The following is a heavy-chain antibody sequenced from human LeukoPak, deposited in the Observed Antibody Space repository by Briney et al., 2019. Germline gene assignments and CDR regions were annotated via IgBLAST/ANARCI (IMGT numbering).Heavy chain of an antibody. V-gene: IGHV1-69*04. D-gene: IGHD5-24*01. Sequence: RRASVKVSCKASGYTFTSYYMHWVRQAPGQGLEWMGRIIPILGIANYAQKFQGRVTITADKSTSTAYMELSSLRSEDTAVYYCAREMATRTHDAFDIWGQGTMVTVSS. CDR2: IIPILGIA. CDR1: GYTFTSYY. J-gene: IGHJ3*02. CDR3: AREMATRTHDAFDI.